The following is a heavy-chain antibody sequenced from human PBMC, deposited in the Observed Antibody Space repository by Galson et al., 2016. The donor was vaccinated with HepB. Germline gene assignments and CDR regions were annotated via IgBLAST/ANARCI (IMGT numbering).Heavy chain of an antibody. CDR1: GFTFTSYA. V-gene: IGHV3-30*12. CDR2: ISFDGSNT. CDR3: ARDTLVGAWDGLDV. J-gene: IGHJ6*02. D-gene: IGHD1-26*01. Sequence: RSLRLSCAASGFTFTSYAMHWVRQAPGKGLEWVALISFDGSNTYYTDSVKGRFTVSRDNSKNTLFLQMNSLRAEDTAVYYCARDTLVGAWDGLDVWGQGTTVTVSS.